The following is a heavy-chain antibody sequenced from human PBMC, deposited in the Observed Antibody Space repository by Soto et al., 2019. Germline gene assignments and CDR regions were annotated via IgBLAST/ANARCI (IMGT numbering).Heavy chain of an antibody. CDR3: ARDMNGDYFDY. J-gene: IGHJ4*02. Sequence: PSETLSLTCTVSGGSISSGGYYWSWIRRHPGKGLEWIGYIYYSGSTYYNPSLKSRVTISVDTSKNQFSLKLSSVTAADTAVYYCARDMNGDYFDYWGQGTQVTVSS. D-gene: IGHD2-8*01. CDR1: GGSISSGGYY. CDR2: IYYSGST. V-gene: IGHV4-31*03.